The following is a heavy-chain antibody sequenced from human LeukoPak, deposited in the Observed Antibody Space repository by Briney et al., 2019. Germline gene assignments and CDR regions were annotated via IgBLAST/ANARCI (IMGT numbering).Heavy chain of an antibody. V-gene: IGHV3-7*01. CDR2: IKQDGSKK. D-gene: IGHD3-10*01. Sequence: PGGSLRLSCVASGFPFSSYWMTWVRQAPGKGLEWVANIKQDGSKKSYVDSVKGRFTIPRDNAKNSLYLQMNSLRAEDTAVYYCARDRRGSGSPTIDYWGQGTLVTVSS. CDR3: ARDRRGSGSPTIDY. CDR1: GFPFSSYW. J-gene: IGHJ4*02.